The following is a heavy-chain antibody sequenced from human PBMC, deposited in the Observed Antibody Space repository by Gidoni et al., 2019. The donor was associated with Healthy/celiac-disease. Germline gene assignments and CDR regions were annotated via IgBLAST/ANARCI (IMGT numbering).Heavy chain of an antibody. CDR3: ARGVRFLEWPYYFDY. V-gene: IGHV4-4*02. CDR1: GGSISSSNW. Sequence: QVQLQESGPGLVKPSGTLSLTCAVSGGSISSSNWWSWVRQPPGKGLEWIGEIYHSGSTNYNPYRKSRVTISVDKSKNQFSLKLSSVTAADTAVYYCARGVRFLEWPYYFDYWGQGTLVTVSS. D-gene: IGHD3-3*01. J-gene: IGHJ4*02. CDR2: IYHSGST.